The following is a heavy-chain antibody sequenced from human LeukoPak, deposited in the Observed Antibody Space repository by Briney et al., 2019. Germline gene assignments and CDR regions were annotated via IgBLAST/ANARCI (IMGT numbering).Heavy chain of an antibody. D-gene: IGHD1-26*01. J-gene: IGHJ4*02. CDR3: ARDVVGSLDY. CDR2: IKGDESAR. Sequence: GGSLRLSCAASGFTFMTYWMAWVRQAPGKGLEWVANIKGDESARHQADSVKGRFTISRDNAQNSVYLQMSSLRGEDTAVYYCARDVVGSLDYWGQGTLVTVSS. CDR1: GFTFMTYW. V-gene: IGHV3-7*01.